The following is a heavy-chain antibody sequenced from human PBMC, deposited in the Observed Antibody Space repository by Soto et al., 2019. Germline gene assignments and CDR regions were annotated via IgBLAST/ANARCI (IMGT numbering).Heavy chain of an antibody. Sequence: SETLSLTCTISGGSISSSSYYWGWIRQPPGKGLEWIGSIYYSGSTYYNPSLKSRVTISVDTSKNQFSLKLSSVTAADTAVYCCARALYDILTFDPWGQGTLVTVSS. J-gene: IGHJ5*02. CDR2: IYYSGST. V-gene: IGHV4-39*01. CDR1: GGSISSSSYY. D-gene: IGHD3-9*01. CDR3: ARALYDILTFDP.